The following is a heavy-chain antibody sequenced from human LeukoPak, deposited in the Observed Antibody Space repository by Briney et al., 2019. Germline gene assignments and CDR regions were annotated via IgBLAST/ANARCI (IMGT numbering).Heavy chain of an antibody. CDR2: FDPEDGET. V-gene: IGHV1-24*01. D-gene: IGHD3-22*01. Sequence: GASVKVSCKVSGYTLTELSMHWVRQVPGKGLGGRGGFDPEDGETIYAQKFQGRVTMTEDTSTDTAYMELSSLRSEDTAVYYCATAGGYYYDSSGFLLWDYWGQGTLVTVSS. CDR1: GYTLTELS. CDR3: ATAGGYYYDSSGFLLWDY. J-gene: IGHJ4*02.